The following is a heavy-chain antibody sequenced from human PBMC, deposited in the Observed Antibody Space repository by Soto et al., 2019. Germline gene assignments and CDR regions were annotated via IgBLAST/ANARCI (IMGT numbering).Heavy chain of an antibody. D-gene: IGHD3-22*01. CDR3: ARAAGYHYASSGYQYWYFDL. V-gene: IGHV1-69*06. J-gene: IGHJ2*01. CDR1: GGTFSSYA. Sequence: QVQLVQSGAEVRKPGSSVKVSCKVSGGTFSSYAISWVRQAPGQGLEWMGGIIPMFGTPNYAQKFQGRVTITADKSTNTAYMELNSLTSEDTAVYYCARAAGYHYASSGYQYWYFDLWGRGTLVTVSS. CDR2: IIPMFGTP.